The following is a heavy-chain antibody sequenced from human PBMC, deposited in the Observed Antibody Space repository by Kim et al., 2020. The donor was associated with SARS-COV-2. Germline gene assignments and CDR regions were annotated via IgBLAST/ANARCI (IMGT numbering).Heavy chain of an antibody. V-gene: IGHV3-23*01. CDR3: AKDPGYYDSSGYYSVGDY. J-gene: IGHJ4*02. Sequence: GGSLRLSCAASGFTFSSYAMSWVRQAPGKGLEWVSAISGSGGSTYYADSVKGRFTISRDNSKNTLYLQMNSLRAEDTAVYYCAKDPGYYDSSGYYSVGDYWGQGTLVTVSS. CDR2: ISGSGGST. CDR1: GFTFSSYA. D-gene: IGHD3-22*01.